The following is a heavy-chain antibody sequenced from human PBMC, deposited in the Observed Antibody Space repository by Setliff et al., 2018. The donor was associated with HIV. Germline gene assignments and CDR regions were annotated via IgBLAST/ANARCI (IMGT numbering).Heavy chain of an antibody. D-gene: IGHD6-19*01. CDR2: INHSGST. V-gene: IGHV4-34*01. CDR1: GFTFSDFY. J-gene: IGHJ4*02. CDR3: ARHRYSGWHYFDY. Sequence: ESLKISCAASGFTFSDFYMSWIRQPPGKGLEWIGEINHSGSTNYNPSLKSRVTISVDTSKNQFPLKLSSVTAADTAVYYCARHRYSGWHYFDYWGQGTLVTVSS.